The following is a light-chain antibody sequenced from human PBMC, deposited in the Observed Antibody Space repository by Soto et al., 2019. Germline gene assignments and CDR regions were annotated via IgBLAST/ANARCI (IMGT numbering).Light chain of an antibody. CDR3: RSYADNNKRV. CDR2: EVS. CDR1: SSDVGGYNY. Sequence: QSVLTQPPSASGSPGQSVTISCTGTSSDVGGYNYVAWYQQHPGKAPKLMIYEVSKRPSGVPDRFSGSKSGNTASLTVSGLQAEDEADYYCRSYADNNKRVFGTGTKVTVL. V-gene: IGLV2-8*01. J-gene: IGLJ1*01.